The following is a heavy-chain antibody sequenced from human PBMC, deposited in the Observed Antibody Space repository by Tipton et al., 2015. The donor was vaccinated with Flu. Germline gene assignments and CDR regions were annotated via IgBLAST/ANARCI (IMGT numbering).Heavy chain of an antibody. Sequence: GSLRLSCAVSGFTFSSSAMSWVRQSPGKGLEWVSAISGGAHDTYYADSVKGRFTMSRDNSRNMLYLQMNSLRAEDTAVYYCAKDLAYYYDSGGYYPIPFDIWGQGTMVTVSS. CDR2: ISGGAHDT. V-gene: IGHV3-23*01. CDR3: AKDLAYYYDSGGYYPIPFDI. CDR1: GFTFSSSA. D-gene: IGHD3-22*01. J-gene: IGHJ3*02.